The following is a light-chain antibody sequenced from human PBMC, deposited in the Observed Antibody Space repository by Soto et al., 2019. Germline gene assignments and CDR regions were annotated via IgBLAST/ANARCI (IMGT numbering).Light chain of an antibody. Sequence: EIVMTQSPATLSVSPGETATLSCRASKSVGSAVAWYQHKPGQAPRLLIVGASIRATGVPGRFTGGGSGTEFSLTISCLQSEDFAVYYCQQYRNCPPLTFGGGTTVEIK. CDR2: GAS. J-gene: IGKJ4*01. CDR3: QQYRNCPPLT. V-gene: IGKV3-15*01. CDR1: KSVGSA.